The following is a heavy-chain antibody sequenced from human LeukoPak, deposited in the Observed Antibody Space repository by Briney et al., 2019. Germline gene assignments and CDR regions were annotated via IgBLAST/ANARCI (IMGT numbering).Heavy chain of an antibody. CDR3: AREHLLLGTVTTTPHYGMDV. J-gene: IGHJ6*02. Sequence: SQTLSLTCAVSGGSISSGGYSWSWIRQPPGKGLEWIGYIYHSGSTYYNPSLKSRVTVSVDRSKNQFSLKLSSVTAADTAVYYCAREHLLLGTVTTTPHYGMDVWGQGTTVTVSS. D-gene: IGHD4-17*01. V-gene: IGHV4-30-2*01. CDR2: IYHSGST. CDR1: GGSISSGGYS.